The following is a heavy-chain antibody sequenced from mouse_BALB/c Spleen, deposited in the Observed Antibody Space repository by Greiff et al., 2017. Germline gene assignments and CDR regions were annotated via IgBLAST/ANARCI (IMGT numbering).Heavy chain of an antibody. CDR2: IDPENGDT. CDR3: NINYGFAY. CDR1: GFNIKDYY. Sequence: EVQLQQSGAELVRSGASVKLSCTASGFNIKDYYMYWVKQRPEQGLEWIGWIDPENGDTEYAPKFQGKATMTADTSSNTTYLQLSSLTSEDTAVYYCNINYGFAYGGKETLVTVSA. V-gene: IGHV14-4*02. J-gene: IGHJ3*01. D-gene: IGHD1-1*02.